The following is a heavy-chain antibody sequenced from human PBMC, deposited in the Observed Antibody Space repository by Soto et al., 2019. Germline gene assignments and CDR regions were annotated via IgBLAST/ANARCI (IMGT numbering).Heavy chain of an antibody. CDR1: GYTFTSYG. J-gene: IGHJ5*02. CDR2: ISAYNGNT. V-gene: IGHV1-18*01. D-gene: IGHD3-10*01. Sequence: GASVKVSCKASGYTFTSYGISWVRQAPGQGLEWMGWISAYNGNTNYAQKLQGRVTMTTDTSTSTAYMELRSLRSDDTAVYYCARGWVGNSDDLVRGVINSPSWFDPWGQGTLVTVSS. CDR3: ARGWVGNSDDLVRGVINSPSWFDP.